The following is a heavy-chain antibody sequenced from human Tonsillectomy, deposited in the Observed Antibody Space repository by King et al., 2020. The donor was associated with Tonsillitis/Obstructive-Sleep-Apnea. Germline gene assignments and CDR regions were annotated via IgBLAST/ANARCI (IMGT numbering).Heavy chain of an antibody. CDR1: GGSISTYY. Sequence: QLQESGPGLVKPSETLSLTCTVSGGSISTYYWSWIRQPAGKGLEWIGRIYIGGSTNYNPSLKRRVTMSVDTSKNQFSLKLTSVTAADTAVYYCARGRGYYAAIDYWGQGTLVTVSS. J-gene: IGHJ4*02. CDR2: IYIGGST. V-gene: IGHV4-4*07. D-gene: IGHD3-22*01. CDR3: ARGRGYYAAIDY.